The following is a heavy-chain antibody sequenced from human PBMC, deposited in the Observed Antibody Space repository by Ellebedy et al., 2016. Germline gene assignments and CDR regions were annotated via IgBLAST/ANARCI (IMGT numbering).Heavy chain of an antibody. CDR1: GYTLTDLS. Sequence: ASVKVSCKVSGYTLTDLSMHWVRQAPGKGLEWMGGFDPEDGETIYAQKFQGRVTMTEDTSTDTAYMELSSLRSEDTAVYYCATVSQKKQLGYDYYGMDVWGQGTTVTVSS. CDR3: ATVSQKKQLGYDYYGMDV. V-gene: IGHV1-24*01. CDR2: FDPEDGET. J-gene: IGHJ6*02. D-gene: IGHD6-6*01.